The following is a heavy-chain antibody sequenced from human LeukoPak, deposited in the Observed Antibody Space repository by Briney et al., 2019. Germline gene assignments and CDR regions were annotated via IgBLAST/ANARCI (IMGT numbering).Heavy chain of an antibody. V-gene: IGHV3-23*01. CDR2: ITGCGGST. J-gene: IGHJ4*02. D-gene: IGHD6-19*01. CDR1: GFTFSSYA. Sequence: GGSLRLSCAASGFTFSSYAMTWVRQAPGKGLEWVSDITGCGGSTHYADSVKGRFTISRDNSKNTLYLQMNSLRAEDTAVYYCAKWAVSGRGFDYWGQGTLVTVSS. CDR3: AKWAVSGRGFDY.